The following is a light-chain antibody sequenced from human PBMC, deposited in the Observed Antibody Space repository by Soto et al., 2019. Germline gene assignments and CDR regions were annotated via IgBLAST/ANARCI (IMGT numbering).Light chain of an antibody. CDR2: EIN. CDR3: CSYAGSYPWV. V-gene: IGLV2-8*01. Sequence: QSALTQPPSASGSPGQSVTISCTGTSSDVGAYDYVSWYQQHPGKAPKLMIYEINKRPSGVPDRFSGSKSGNTASLTVSGLQAEDEADYYCCSYAGSYPWVFGGGTKVTVL. J-gene: IGLJ3*02. CDR1: SSDVGAYDY.